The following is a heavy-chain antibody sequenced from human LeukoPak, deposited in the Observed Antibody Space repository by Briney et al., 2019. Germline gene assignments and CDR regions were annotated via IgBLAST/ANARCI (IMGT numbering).Heavy chain of an antibody. CDR2: IRYDGSNK. J-gene: IGHJ4*02. D-gene: IGHD3-3*01. CDR3: AKDRGDYDFWSGYYGGFDY. Sequence: GRSLRLSCAASGFTFSSYGMHWVRQAPGKGLEWVAFIRYDGSNKYYADSVKGRFTISRDNSKNTLYLQMNSLRAEDTAVYYCAKDRGDYDFWSGYYGGFDYWGQGTLVTVSS. CDR1: GFTFSSYG. V-gene: IGHV3-30*02.